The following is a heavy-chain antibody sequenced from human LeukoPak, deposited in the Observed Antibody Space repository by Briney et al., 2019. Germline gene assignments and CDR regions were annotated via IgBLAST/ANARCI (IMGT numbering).Heavy chain of an antibody. CDR1: GGSISSSSYY. V-gene: IGHV4-39*07. J-gene: IGHJ3*02. Sequence: SETLSLTCTASGGSISSSSYYWGWIRQPPGKGLESIGSIYYSGNTYYNPSLKSRVTISVDTSKNQFSLKLSSVTAADTAVYYCARWGGAVAGTSAFDIWGQGTMVTVSS. CDR3: ARWGGAVAGTSAFDI. D-gene: IGHD6-19*01. CDR2: IYYSGNT.